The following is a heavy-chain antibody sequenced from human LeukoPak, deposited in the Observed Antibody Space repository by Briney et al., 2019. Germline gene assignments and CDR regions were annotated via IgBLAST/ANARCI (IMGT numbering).Heavy chain of an antibody. J-gene: IGHJ4*02. CDR1: GFTFSSYG. D-gene: IGHD3-10*01. Sequence: GGSLRLSCAASGFTFSSYGMSWVRQAPGKGLEWVSAISGSGGSTYYADSVKGRFTISRDNSKNTLYLQMNSLRAEDTAVYYCAKDSNGSGSYYTGYFDYWGQGTLVTVSS. CDR3: AKDSNGSGSYYTGYFDY. CDR2: ISGSGGST. V-gene: IGHV3-23*01.